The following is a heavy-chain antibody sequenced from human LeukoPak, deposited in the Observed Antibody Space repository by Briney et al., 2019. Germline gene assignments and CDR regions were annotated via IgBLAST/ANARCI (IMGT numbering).Heavy chain of an antibody. CDR2: INHSGST. CDR3: ARTIAVTGTIRFDP. Sequence: PSETLSLTCAVYGGSFSGYYWSWIRQPPGKGLEWIGEINHSGSTNYNPSLKSRVTISVDTSKKQFSLKLTSVTAADTAVYYCARTIAVTGTIRFDPWGQGTLVTVSS. D-gene: IGHD6-19*01. CDR1: GGSFSGYY. J-gene: IGHJ5*02. V-gene: IGHV4-34*01.